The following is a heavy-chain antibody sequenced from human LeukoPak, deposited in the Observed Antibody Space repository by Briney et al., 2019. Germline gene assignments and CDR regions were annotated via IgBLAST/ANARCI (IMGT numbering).Heavy chain of an antibody. J-gene: IGHJ4*02. CDR1: GGSISSSNW. Sequence: PSETLSLTCAVSGGSISSSNWWSWVRQPPGKGLEWIGEIYHSGSTNYNPSLKSRVTISVDKSKNQFSLKLSSVTAADTAVYYCARGSGYDWGGFDCWGQGTLVTVSS. CDR2: IYHSGST. D-gene: IGHD5-12*01. CDR3: ARGSGYDWGGFDC. V-gene: IGHV4-4*02.